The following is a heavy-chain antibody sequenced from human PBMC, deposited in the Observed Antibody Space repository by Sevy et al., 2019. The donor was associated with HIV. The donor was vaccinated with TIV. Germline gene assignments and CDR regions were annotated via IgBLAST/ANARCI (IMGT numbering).Heavy chain of an antibody. J-gene: IGHJ6*02. CDR2: ISYDGSNK. Sequence: GESLKISCAASGFTFSTYGMHWVRQAPGKGLEWVAVISYDGSNKYYVDFVKGRFTISRDNLKNTLYLQMNSLRPEDTAVYFCAKSITFGGIIAHDYYYYGMDVWGQGTTVTVSS. V-gene: IGHV3-30*18. CDR3: AKSITFGGIIAHDYYYYGMDV. CDR1: GFTFSTYG. D-gene: IGHD3-16*02.